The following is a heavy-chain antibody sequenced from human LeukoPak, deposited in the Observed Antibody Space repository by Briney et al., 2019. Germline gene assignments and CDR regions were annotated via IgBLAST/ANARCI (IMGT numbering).Heavy chain of an antibody. Sequence: ASVKVSCKASGYTFTSYAISWVRQAPGQGLEWMGGIIPIFGTANYAQKFQGRVTITTDESTSTAYMELSSLRSEDTAVYYCARPRHQWELLFGAFDIWGQGTMVTVSS. D-gene: IGHD1-26*01. CDR2: IIPIFGTA. CDR1: GYTFTSYA. V-gene: IGHV1-69*05. CDR3: ARPRHQWELLFGAFDI. J-gene: IGHJ3*02.